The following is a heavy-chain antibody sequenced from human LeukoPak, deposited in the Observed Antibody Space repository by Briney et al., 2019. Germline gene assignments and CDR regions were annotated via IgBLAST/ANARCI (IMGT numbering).Heavy chain of an antibody. V-gene: IGHV1-18*01. D-gene: IGHD1-26*01. Sequence: GASVKVSCKASGYTFTSYGISWVRQAPGQGLEWMGWISAYNGNTNYAQKLQGRVTMTRDTSISTAYMELSRLRSDDTAVYYCARGRLWWELQEYFQHWGQGTLVTVSS. CDR2: ISAYNGNT. CDR3: ARGRLWWELQEYFQH. J-gene: IGHJ1*01. CDR1: GYTFTSYG.